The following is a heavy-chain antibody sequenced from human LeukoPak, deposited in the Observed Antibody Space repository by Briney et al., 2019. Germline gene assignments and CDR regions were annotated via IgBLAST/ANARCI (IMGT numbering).Heavy chain of an antibody. CDR2: MNPNSGNT. V-gene: IGHV1-8*01. CDR3: ARGVYSGYEGGFYWYFDL. Sequence: ASVKVSCKASGYTFTSYDINWVRQATGQGLEWMGWMNPNSGNTGYAQKFQGRVTMTRNTSISTAYMELSSLRSEDTAVYYCARGVYSGYEGGFYWYFDLWGRGALVTVSS. D-gene: IGHD5-12*01. J-gene: IGHJ2*01. CDR1: GYTFTSYD.